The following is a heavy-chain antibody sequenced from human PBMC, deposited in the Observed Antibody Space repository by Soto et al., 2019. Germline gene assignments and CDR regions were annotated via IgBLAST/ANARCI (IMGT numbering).Heavy chain of an antibody. CDR2: INGDGSGT. D-gene: IGHD3-10*01. CDR3: ARGIFGSGTANDY. Sequence: EVQLVESGGGLVQPGGSLRLSCAASGFTFSGSWMHWVRQAPGKGLVWVSRINGDGSGTSYADFVKGRFTISRDDAKNTLFLQMNCLTAEDTAVYCCARGIFGSGTANDYWGQGTLVTVSS. CDR1: GFTFSGSW. J-gene: IGHJ4*02. V-gene: IGHV3-74*01.